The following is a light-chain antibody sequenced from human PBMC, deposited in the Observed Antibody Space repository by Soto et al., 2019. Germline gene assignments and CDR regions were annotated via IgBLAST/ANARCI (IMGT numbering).Light chain of an antibody. Sequence: ALAQPASVSGSPGQSITISCTGTSSDVGSYNLVSWYQQHPGKAPKLMIYEGSKRPSGVSNRFSGSKSGNTASLTISGLQAEDEADYYCCSYAGSSTFEVFGTGTKVTVL. V-gene: IGLV2-23*03. CDR3: CSYAGSSTFEV. CDR1: SSDVGSYNL. CDR2: EGS. J-gene: IGLJ1*01.